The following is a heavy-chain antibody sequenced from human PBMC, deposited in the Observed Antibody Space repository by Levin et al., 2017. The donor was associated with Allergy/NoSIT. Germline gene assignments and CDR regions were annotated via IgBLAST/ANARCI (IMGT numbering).Heavy chain of an antibody. CDR1: GFTFSSYG. Sequence: GGSLRLSCAASGFTFSSYGMHWVRQAPGKGLEWVAVIWYDGSNKYYADSVKGRFTISRDNSKNTLYLQMNSLRAEDTAVYYCASAQVWFYGEPYFDYWGQGTLVTVSS. CDR3: ASAQVWFYGEPYFDY. D-gene: IGHD5-18*01. J-gene: IGHJ4*02. V-gene: IGHV3-33*01. CDR2: IWYDGSNK.